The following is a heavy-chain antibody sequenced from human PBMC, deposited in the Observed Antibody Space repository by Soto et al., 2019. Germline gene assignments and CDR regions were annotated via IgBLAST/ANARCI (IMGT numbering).Heavy chain of an antibody. D-gene: IGHD6-19*01. CDR3: VRQWPGSV. J-gene: IGHJ6*02. CDR1: GYTFTSYH. V-gene: IGHV1-46*01. Sequence: QVQLVQSGAEVKKPGASVKVSCKASGYTFTSYHMHWERQAPGQGLEWVGIINPSGGSTTNVQKFQGRVTLTSDTSTNTVYMELSSLRSEDTAVYYCVRQWPGSVWGQGTTVTVSS. CDR2: INPSGGST.